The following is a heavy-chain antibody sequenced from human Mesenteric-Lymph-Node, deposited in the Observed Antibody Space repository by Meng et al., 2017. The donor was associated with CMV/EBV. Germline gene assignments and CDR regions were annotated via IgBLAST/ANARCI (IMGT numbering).Heavy chain of an antibody. CDR1: GLIFSSFG. CDR3: AKGDTIRDYSYYGMDV. V-gene: IGHV3-30*02. D-gene: IGHD3-10*01. CDR2: IRYDGSNK. J-gene: IGHJ6*02. Sequence: GESLKISCAASGLIFSSFGMHWVRQAPVKGLEWVAFIRYDGSNKYYADSVKGRFTISRDNSRNTLHLQMDSLRPEDTAVYYCAKGDTIRDYSYYGMDVWGQGTTVTV.